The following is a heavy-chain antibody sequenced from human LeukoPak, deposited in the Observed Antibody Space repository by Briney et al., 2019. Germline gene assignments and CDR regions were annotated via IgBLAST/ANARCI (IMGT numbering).Heavy chain of an antibody. J-gene: IGHJ4*02. D-gene: IGHD3-22*01. CDR1: GGSISSSSYY. Sequence: SETLSLTCTVSGGSISSSSYYWGWIRQPPGKGLEWIGSIYYSGSTNYNPSLKSRVTISVDTSKNQFSLKLSSVTAADTAVYYCARAPLRGSGYLYYFDYWGQGTLVTVSS. CDR2: IYYSGST. CDR3: ARAPLRGSGYLYYFDY. V-gene: IGHV4-39*07.